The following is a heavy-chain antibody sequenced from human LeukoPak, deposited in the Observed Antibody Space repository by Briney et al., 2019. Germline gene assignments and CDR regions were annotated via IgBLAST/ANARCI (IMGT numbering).Heavy chain of an antibody. J-gene: IGHJ3*02. Sequence: ASVKVSCKASGYTFTSYDINWVRQATGQGLEWMGWMNPNSGNTGYAQKFQGRVTMTRDTSTSTVYMELSSLRSEDTAVYYCAWSDGYNYGIGDAFDIWGQGTMVTVSS. V-gene: IGHV1-8*02. CDR2: MNPNSGNT. CDR3: AWSDGYNYGIGDAFDI. CDR1: GYTFTSYD. D-gene: IGHD5-24*01.